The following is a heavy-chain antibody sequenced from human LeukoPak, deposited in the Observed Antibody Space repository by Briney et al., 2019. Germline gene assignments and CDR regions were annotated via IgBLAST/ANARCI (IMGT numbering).Heavy chain of an antibody. CDR3: ARALSGTKTVFDY. V-gene: IGHV4-39*07. J-gene: IGHJ4*02. D-gene: IGHD2-2*01. CDR1: GGSISSSSYY. Sequence: SETLSLTCTVSGGSISSSSYYWGWIRQPPGKGLEWIGSIYYSGSTNYNPSLKSRVTISVDTSKNQFSLKLSSVTAADTAVYYCARALSGTKTVFDYWGQVTLVTVSS. CDR2: IYYSGST.